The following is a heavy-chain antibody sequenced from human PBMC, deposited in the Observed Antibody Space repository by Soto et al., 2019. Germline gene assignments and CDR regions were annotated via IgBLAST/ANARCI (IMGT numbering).Heavy chain of an antibody. D-gene: IGHD5-12*01. Sequence: EVHLVESGGDLVQPGGSLRLSCAASGFSFTAYIMSWFRQAPGQGLEWVSAIRVGGDRTYYADSVKGRFTISRDDAKNTMYLQLNGLRVDDTAMYYCAKGGWLDDCGQGTLVTVSS. CDR2: IRVGGDRT. CDR3: AKGGWLDD. CDR1: GFSFTAYI. J-gene: IGHJ4*02. V-gene: IGHV3-23*04.